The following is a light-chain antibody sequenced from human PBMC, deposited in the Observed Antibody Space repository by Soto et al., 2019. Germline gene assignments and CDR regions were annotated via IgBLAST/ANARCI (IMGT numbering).Light chain of an antibody. Sequence: SYELTQPPSVSVSPGQTASITCSGGKLGDKYACWYQQKPGQSPVLVIYQDSKRPSGIPERFSGSNSGNTATLTISGTQAMDEADYYCQAWDSSTACVVFGGGTKLTVL. CDR3: QAWDSSTACVV. J-gene: IGLJ2*01. CDR2: QDS. CDR1: KLGDKY. V-gene: IGLV3-1*01.